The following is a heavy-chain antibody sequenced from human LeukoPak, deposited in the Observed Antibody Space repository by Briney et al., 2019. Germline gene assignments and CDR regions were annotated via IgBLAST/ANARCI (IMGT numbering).Heavy chain of an antibody. V-gene: IGHV7-4-1*02. Sequence: ASVKVSCKASGYTFTSYAMNWVRQAPGQGLEWMGWINTNTGNPTYAQGFTGRFVFSLDTSVSTAYLQISSLKAEDTAVYYCASTPLHYYYDSSLYFDYWGRGTLVTVSS. CDR2: INTNTGNP. CDR3: ASTPLHYYYDSSLYFDY. D-gene: IGHD3-22*01. CDR1: GYTFTSYA. J-gene: IGHJ4*02.